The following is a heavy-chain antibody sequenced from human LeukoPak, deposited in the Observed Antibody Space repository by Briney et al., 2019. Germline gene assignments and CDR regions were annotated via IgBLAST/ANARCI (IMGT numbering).Heavy chain of an antibody. J-gene: IGHJ6*03. D-gene: IGHD3-10*01. Sequence: ASVKVSCKASGYTFTSYDINWVRQATGQGLEWMGWMNPNSGNTDFAQKSKGRVTITSNTSISTAYMERSSLRSEDTAVYYCARGRRIVRGVIITSSYYYYMDVWGKGTTVTVS. CDR2: MNPNSGNT. V-gene: IGHV1-8*01. CDR3: ARGRRIVRGVIITSSYYYYMDV. CDR1: GYTFTSYD.